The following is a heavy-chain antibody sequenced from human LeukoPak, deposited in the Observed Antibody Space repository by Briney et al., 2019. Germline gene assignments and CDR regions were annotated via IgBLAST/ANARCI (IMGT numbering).Heavy chain of an antibody. CDR3: ARERRDYFRGSWFDP. CDR2: IYYTGST. CDR1: GGSISSSSYY. V-gene: IGHV4-39*02. D-gene: IGHD3-16*01. J-gene: IGHJ5*02. Sequence: PSETLSLTCTVSGGSISSSSYYWGWIRQPPGKGLEWIGSIYYTGSTYYNPSLKSRVTISVDTSKNQFSLKLSSVTAADTAVYYCARERRDYFRGSWFDPWGQGTLVTVSS.